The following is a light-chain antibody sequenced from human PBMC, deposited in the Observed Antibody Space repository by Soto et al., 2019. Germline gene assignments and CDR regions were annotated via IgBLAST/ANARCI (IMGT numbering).Light chain of an antibody. CDR2: GAS. CDR3: QQANSFPFT. Sequence: DLQMTQSPSPVSASVGDRITITCRASQGISSWLVWYQQKPGKAPKLLIYGASSLQSGVPSRFSGSGSGTDFTLTISSLQPEDFATYYCQQANSFPFTFGGGTKLEIK. J-gene: IGKJ4*01. CDR1: QGISSW. V-gene: IGKV1-12*01.